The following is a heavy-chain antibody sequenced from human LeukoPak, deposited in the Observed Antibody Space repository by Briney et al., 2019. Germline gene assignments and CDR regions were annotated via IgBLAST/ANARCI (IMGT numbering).Heavy chain of an antibody. V-gene: IGHV3-66*01. Sequence: GGSLRLSCAASGFTVSSNYMSWVRQAPGKGLEWVSVIYSGGSTYYADSVKGRFTISRDNSKNTLYLQMNSLRAEDTAVYYCAKDLYYYDSSGYYYITYPSPYYYYGMDVWGQGTTVTVSS. D-gene: IGHD3-22*01. CDR3: AKDLYYYDSSGYYYITYPSPYYYYGMDV. CDR1: GFTVSSNY. J-gene: IGHJ6*02. CDR2: IYSGGST.